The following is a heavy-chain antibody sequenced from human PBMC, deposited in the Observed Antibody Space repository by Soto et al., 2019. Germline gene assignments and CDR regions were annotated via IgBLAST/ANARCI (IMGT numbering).Heavy chain of an antibody. Sequence: QITLKESGPTLVKPTQTLTLTCTFSGFSLSTSGVGVGWIRQPPGKALEWLAVIYWDDDNRSSSSLKSRLTITKDTSKNQVVLTMTNMDPVDTATYYCAHHPYYGLAPYSFDYWGQGILVTVSS. V-gene: IGHV2-5*02. D-gene: IGHD3-10*01. CDR3: AHHPYYGLAPYSFDY. CDR2: IYWDDDN. CDR1: GFSLSTSGVG. J-gene: IGHJ4*02.